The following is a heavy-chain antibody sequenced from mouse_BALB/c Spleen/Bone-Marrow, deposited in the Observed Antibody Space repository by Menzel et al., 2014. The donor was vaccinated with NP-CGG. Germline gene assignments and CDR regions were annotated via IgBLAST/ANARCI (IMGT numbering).Heavy chain of an antibody. CDR3: ARWEYYAMDY. CDR2: IDPANGNT. J-gene: IGHJ4*01. CDR1: GFNIKDTY. V-gene: IGHV14-3*02. D-gene: IGHD4-1*01. Sequence: EVQLQQSGAELVKPGASVKLPRTASGFNIKDTYMHWVKQRPEQGLEWIGRIDPANGNTKYDPKFQGKATITADTSSNTAYLQLSSLTSEDTAVYYCARWEYYAMDYWGQGTSVTVSS.